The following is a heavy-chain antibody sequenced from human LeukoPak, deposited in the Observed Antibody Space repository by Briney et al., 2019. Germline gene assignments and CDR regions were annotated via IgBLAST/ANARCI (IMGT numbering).Heavy chain of an antibody. V-gene: IGHV1-2*02. J-gene: IGHJ3*02. CDR2: INPNSGGT. Sequence: ASVKVSCKASGYTFTGYYMHWVRQAPGQGLEWMGWINPNSGGTNYAQKFQGRVAMTRDTSISTAYMELSRLRSDDTAVYYCARRSGIQLWSDDAFDIWGQGTMVTVSS. CDR1: GYTFTGYY. D-gene: IGHD5-18*01. CDR3: ARRSGIQLWSDDAFDI.